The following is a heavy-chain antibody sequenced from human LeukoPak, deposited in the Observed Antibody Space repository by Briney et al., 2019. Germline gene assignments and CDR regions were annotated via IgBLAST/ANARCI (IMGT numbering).Heavy chain of an antibody. V-gene: IGHV3-33*01. D-gene: IGHD5-24*01. CDR3: ASSMAYNCLDY. Sequence: PGRSLRLSCAASGFTFSSFGMHGVRQAPGKGLEWVAVIWNDGSNSYYADSVKGRFTISRDKAKNTLYLQMNSLRPEDTAVYYCASSMAYNCLDYWGQGTLVTVSS. CDR2: IWNDGSNS. J-gene: IGHJ4*02. CDR1: GFTFSSFG.